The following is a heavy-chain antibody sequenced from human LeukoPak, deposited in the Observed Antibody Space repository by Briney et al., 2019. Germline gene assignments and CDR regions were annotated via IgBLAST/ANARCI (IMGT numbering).Heavy chain of an antibody. CDR2: IYTSGST. D-gene: IGHD3-16*02. V-gene: IGHV4-61*02. CDR1: GGSISSGSYY. J-gene: IGHJ4*02. CDR3: AREEGLFDYVWGSYRQYYFDY. Sequence: SETLSLTCTVSGGSISSGSYYWSRIRQPAGKGLEWIGRIYTSGSTNYNPSLKSRVTISVDTSKNQFSLKLSSVTAADTAVYYCAREEGLFDYVWGSYRQYYFDYWGQGTLVTVSS.